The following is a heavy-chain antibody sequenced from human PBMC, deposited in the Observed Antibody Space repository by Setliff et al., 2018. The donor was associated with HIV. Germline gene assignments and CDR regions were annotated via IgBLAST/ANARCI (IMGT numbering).Heavy chain of an antibody. V-gene: IGHV4-39*01. J-gene: IGHJ4*02. CDR2: IYWSGLT. D-gene: IGHD5-18*01. Sequence: SETLSLTCTVSSGSVSRSDYYWGWIRQTPGKGLEWIGSIYWSGLTFYNPSLKSRVTISVDTSKNQFSLRLNSVTAADTAVYYCARVFVDTAVLRVLEYYFDSWGRGTLVTVSS. CDR3: ARVFVDTAVLRVLEYYFDS. CDR1: SGSVSRSDYY.